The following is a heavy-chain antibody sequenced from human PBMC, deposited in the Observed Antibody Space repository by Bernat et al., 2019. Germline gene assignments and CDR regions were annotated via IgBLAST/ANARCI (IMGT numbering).Heavy chain of an antibody. CDR1: GGSISSISSF. V-gene: IGHV4-39*01. CDR3: ARVKWEVLGWIDS. D-gene: IGHD1-26*01. Sequence: QLQLQESHPGLVKPSETLSLTCSVSGGSISSISSFWAWIRQSPGKGLEWIGSISYNGNTDYNASLKSRVSISVDTSKNQFSLKLTSVTAADSAVFYCARVKWEVLGWIDSWGKGTLVTVS. CDR2: ISYNGNT. J-gene: IGHJ5*01.